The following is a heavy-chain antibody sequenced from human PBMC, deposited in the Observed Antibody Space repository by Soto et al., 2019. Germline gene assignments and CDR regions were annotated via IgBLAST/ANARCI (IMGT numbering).Heavy chain of an antibody. V-gene: IGHV1-69*08. D-gene: IGHD2-2*01. CDR3: AREDRDRETGLVPAAIDGMDV. CDR2: IIPIFGIP. Sequence: QVQLVQSGAEVKKPGSSVKVSCKASGGTFSRYSITWVRQAPGHGLEWIGRIIPIFGIPTYAQKFQGRVTLTADESTSTAYMELSSLGSEETAVYYCAREDRDRETGLVPAAIDGMDVWGQGTTVTVSS. J-gene: IGHJ6*02. CDR1: GGTFSRYS.